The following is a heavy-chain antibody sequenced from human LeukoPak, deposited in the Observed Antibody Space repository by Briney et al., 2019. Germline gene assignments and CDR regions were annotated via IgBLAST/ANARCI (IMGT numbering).Heavy chain of an antibody. J-gene: IGHJ3*02. CDR2: ISGSGGST. CDR1: GFTFSSYA. V-gene: IGHV3-23*01. CDR3: AKDGGGYDFWSGSYAFDI. Sequence: GGSLRLSCTASGFTFSSYAMSWVRQAPGKGLEWVSAISGSGGSTYYADSVKGRFTISRDNSKNTLYLQMNSLRAEDTAVYYCAKDGGGYDFWSGSYAFDIWGQGTMVTVSS. D-gene: IGHD3-3*01.